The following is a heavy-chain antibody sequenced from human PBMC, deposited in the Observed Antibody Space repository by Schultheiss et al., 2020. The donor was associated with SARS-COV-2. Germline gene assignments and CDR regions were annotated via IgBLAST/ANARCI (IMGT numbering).Heavy chain of an antibody. V-gene: IGHV4-61*02. Sequence: SETLSLTCTVSGGSISSGDYYWSWIRQPAGKGLEWIGRIYTSGSTNYNPSLKSRVTISVDTSKNQFSLKLSSVTAADTAVYYCARGLPTTVTTHEADVWGQGTTVTVSS. CDR1: GGSISSGDYY. CDR3: ARGLPTTVTTHEADV. D-gene: IGHD4-17*01. CDR2: IYTSGST. J-gene: IGHJ6*02.